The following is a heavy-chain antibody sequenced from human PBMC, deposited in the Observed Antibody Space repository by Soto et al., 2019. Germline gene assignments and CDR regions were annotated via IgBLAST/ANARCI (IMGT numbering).Heavy chain of an antibody. Sequence: SETLSLTCTVSGGSISSYYWSWIRQPPGKGLEWIGYIYYSGSTNYNPSLKSRVTISVDTSKNQFSLKLSSVTAADTAVYYCARRGGYEELDYWGQGTQVTVSS. CDR1: GGSISSYY. CDR3: ARRGGYEELDY. D-gene: IGHD5-12*01. V-gene: IGHV4-59*08. CDR2: IYYSGST. J-gene: IGHJ4*02.